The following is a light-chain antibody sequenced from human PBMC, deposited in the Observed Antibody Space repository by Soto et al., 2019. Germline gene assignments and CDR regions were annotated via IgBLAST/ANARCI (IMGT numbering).Light chain of an antibody. Sequence: QSALTQPASVSGSPGQSITISCTGTSSDVGSYNLVSWYQQHPGEAPKLMIYEGSKRPSGVSNRFSGSKSGNTASLTISGXXXXXXXDYYCCSYAASVVFGGGTKLTVL. CDR2: EGS. CDR3: CSYAASVV. V-gene: IGLV2-23*01. CDR1: SSDVGSYNL. J-gene: IGLJ2*01.